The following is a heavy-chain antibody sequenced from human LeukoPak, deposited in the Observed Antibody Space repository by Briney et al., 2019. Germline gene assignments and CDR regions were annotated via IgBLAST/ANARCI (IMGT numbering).Heavy chain of an antibody. CDR3: AKDLITGTTGYYFDY. CDR2: ISGSDGNT. CDR1: GFTFSSYA. J-gene: IGHJ4*02. Sequence: PAGSLRLSCAASGFTFSSYAMSWVRQAPGKGLEWVSGISGSDGNTYYADSVKGRFTISRDNSKNTLYLQMNSLRAEDTAICYCAKDLITGTTGYYFDYWGRGTLVTVSS. V-gene: IGHV3-23*01. D-gene: IGHD1-20*01.